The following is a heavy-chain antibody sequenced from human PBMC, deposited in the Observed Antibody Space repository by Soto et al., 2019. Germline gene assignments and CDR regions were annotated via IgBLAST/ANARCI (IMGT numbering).Heavy chain of an antibody. CDR3: ARYSGRYSYNWFDP. Sequence: SETLSLTCTVSGYYISSSSYWGWIRPSPGKGPEWIASIYHGGTTFYNPSLKSRITISVDTSNNQFSLKLSSVTAADTAVYYCARYSGRYSYNWFDPWGQGTLVTVSS. CDR2: IYHGGTT. D-gene: IGHD1-26*01. V-gene: IGHV4-38-2*02. CDR1: GYYISSSSY. J-gene: IGHJ5*02.